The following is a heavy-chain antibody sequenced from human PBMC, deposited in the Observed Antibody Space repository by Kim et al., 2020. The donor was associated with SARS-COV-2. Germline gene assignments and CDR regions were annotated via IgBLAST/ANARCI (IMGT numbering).Heavy chain of an antibody. D-gene: IGHD1-26*01. V-gene: IGHV1-46*01. CDR3: ARAGLRGELTTWFDP. CDR1: GYTFTSYY. J-gene: IGHJ5*02. CDR2: INPSGGST. Sequence: ASVKVSCKASGYTFTSYYMHWVRQAPGQGLEWMGIINPSGGSTSYAQKFQGRVTMTMDTSTSTVYMELSSLRSEDTAVYYCARAGLRGELTTWFDPWGQGTLVTVSS.